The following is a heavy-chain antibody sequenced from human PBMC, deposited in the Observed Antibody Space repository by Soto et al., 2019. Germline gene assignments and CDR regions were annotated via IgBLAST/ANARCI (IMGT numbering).Heavy chain of an antibody. J-gene: IGHJ6*02. CDR3: ARNRGVIGTRYYYYYGMDV. CDR2: ISAYNGNT. D-gene: IGHD3-10*01. V-gene: IGHV1-18*01. CDR1: GYTFTSYG. Sequence: QVQLVQSGAAVKKPGASVKVSCKASGYTFTSYGISWVRQAPGQGLEWMGWISAYNGNTNYAQKLQGRVTMTTDTSTSTAYMELRSLRSDDTAVYYCARNRGVIGTRYYYYYGMDVWRQGTTVTVSS.